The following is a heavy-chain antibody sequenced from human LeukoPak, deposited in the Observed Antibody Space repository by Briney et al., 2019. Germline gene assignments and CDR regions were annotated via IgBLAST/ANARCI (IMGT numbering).Heavy chain of an antibody. V-gene: IGHV3-23*01. D-gene: IGHD3-3*01. CDR2: INDSGDRT. CDR1: GFTFSNNA. CDR3: AKDGYCDFWSAYGQGYYRDV. Sequence: PGGSLSLSCAASGFTFSNNAMTWVRQAPGKGLEWVSSINDSGDRTNYADSVKGRFTISRDNSKNTLYLQMNSLRAEDTAVYYCAKDGYCDFWSAYGQGYYRDVWGQGTTVTVSS. J-gene: IGHJ6*03.